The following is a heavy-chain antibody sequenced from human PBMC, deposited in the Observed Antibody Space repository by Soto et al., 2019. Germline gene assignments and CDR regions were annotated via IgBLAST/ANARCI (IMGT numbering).Heavy chain of an antibody. Sequence: QVQLQESGPGLVKPSGTLSLTCAVSSGSIGTTNWWSWVRQTPGKGLEWIGEIFHSGNTYYNPSLASRVTISVDASTKQFSLNLRSVTAADTAVYYCARRTWGMDVWGQGTTVTVSS. CDR1: SGSIGTTNW. V-gene: IGHV4-4*02. D-gene: IGHD2-8*01. CDR2: IFHSGNT. J-gene: IGHJ6*02. CDR3: ARRTWGMDV.